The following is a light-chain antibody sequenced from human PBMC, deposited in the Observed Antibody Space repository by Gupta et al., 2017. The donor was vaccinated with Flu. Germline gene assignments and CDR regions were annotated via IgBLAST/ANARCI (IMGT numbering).Light chain of an antibody. CDR1: QSISNH. Sequence: IMLTQSPATLSASLGERVTVSCRASQSISNHLAWYQQRPGQPPRLLIYNSYTRATDIPARFSGAGSGTDFTLTIDSLRSEDFAVYYCQHYSDRPPWTFGPGTKVDLK. J-gene: IGKJ1*01. CDR2: NSY. CDR3: QHYSDRPPWT. V-gene: IGKV3-15*01.